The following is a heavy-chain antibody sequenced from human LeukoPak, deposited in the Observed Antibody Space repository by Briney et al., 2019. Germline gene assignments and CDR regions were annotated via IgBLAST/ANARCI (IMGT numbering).Heavy chain of an antibody. CDR1: GFTFSSYG. J-gene: IGHJ6*02. CDR2: ISYDGSNK. V-gene: IGHV3-30*03. D-gene: IGHD5-24*01. Sequence: GRSLRLSCAASGFTFSSYGMHWVRQAPGKGLEWVAVISYDGSNKYYADSVKGRFTISRDNSKNTLYLQMNSLRAEDTAVYYCAREMATIDYYYYGMDVWGQGTTVTVSS. CDR3: AREMATIDYYYYGMDV.